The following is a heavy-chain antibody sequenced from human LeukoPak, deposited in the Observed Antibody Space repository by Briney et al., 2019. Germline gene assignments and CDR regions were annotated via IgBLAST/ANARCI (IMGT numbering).Heavy chain of an antibody. Sequence: SETLSLTCTVSGGSISSSSYYWGWIRQPPGKGLEWIASIFYSGSTYYNPSLKSRVTISVDTSKNQFSLKLSSVTAADTAVYYCARAVGSGSFQTYYYYMDVWGKGTTVTISS. D-gene: IGHD3-10*01. CDR1: GGSISSSSYY. J-gene: IGHJ6*03. CDR2: IFYSGST. CDR3: ARAVGSGSFQTYYYYMDV. V-gene: IGHV4-39*07.